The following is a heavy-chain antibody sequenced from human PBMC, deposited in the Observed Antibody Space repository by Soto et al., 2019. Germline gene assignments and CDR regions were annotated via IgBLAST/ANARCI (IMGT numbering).Heavy chain of an antibody. CDR2: TYYRSNWRH. CDR3: ARGVAGNRFEL. CDR1: GDSVSTNTAA. V-gene: IGHV6-1*01. J-gene: IGHJ6*04. D-gene: IGHD2-15*01. Sequence: SPTLALTCALSGDSVSTNTAARNWIRSSPSRGLEWLGRTYYRSNWRHDYAVSVKSRITVNPDTSKNHFSLQLNSVTPDDTAVYYRARGVAGNRFELWGKGNRITVST.